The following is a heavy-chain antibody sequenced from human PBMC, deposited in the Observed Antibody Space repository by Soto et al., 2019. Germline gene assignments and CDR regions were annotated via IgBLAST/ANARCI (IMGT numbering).Heavy chain of an antibody. CDR2: IIPIVGTA. CDR3: ARLVGIAVAGMDY. CDR1: GGTFSSYA. V-gene: IGHV1-69*01. J-gene: IGHJ4*02. Sequence: QVQLVQSGAEVKKPGSSVKVSCKASGGTFSSYAISWVRQAPGQGLEWMGGIIPIVGTANYAQKCQGRVTITADESTSTAYMGLRSLRSEDTAVYYCARLVGIAVAGMDYWGQGTLVTVSS. D-gene: IGHD6-19*01.